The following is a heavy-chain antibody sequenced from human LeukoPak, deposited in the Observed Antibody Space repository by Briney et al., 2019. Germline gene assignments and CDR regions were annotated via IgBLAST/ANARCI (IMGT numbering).Heavy chain of an antibody. V-gene: IGHV3-43*02. J-gene: IGHJ4*02. CDR3: ARESERSGWYDY. CDR1: GFTFDDYA. CDR2: ISGDGGST. D-gene: IGHD6-19*01. Sequence: GGSLRLSCAASGFTFDDYAMHWVRLAPGKGLERVSLISGDGGSTYYADSVKGRFTISRDNSKNSLYLQMNSLRTEDTALYYCARESERSGWYDYWGQGTLVTVSS.